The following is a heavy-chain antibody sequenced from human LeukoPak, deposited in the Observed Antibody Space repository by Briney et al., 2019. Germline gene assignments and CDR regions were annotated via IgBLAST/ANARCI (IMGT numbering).Heavy chain of an antibody. J-gene: IGHJ4*02. CDR1: GFTFRNYW. CDR3: ATYKNQPHTLFFDF. V-gene: IGHV3-7*02. D-gene: IGHD1-1*01. CDR2: INEDGSEK. Sequence: GGSLRLSCAASGFTFRNYWMNWVRQAPGKGLEWVANINEDGSEKNYVDSVKGRFTTSRGNARNSLSLQMNSLRSEDTAVYYCATYKNQPHTLFFDFWGQGALVTVSA.